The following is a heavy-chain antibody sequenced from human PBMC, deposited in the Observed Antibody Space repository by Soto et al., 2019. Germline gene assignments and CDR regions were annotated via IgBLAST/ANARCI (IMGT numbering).Heavy chain of an antibody. CDR3: ARDRHDFWSGYYKSDYYYYYMDV. D-gene: IGHD3-3*01. CDR1: GFTFSDYY. Sequence: QVQLVESGGGLVKPGGSLRLSCAASGFTFSDYYMSWIRQAPGKGLEWVSYISSSGSTIYYADSVKGRLTISRDNAKNSLYLQMNSLRADDTAVYYCARDRHDFWSGYYKSDYYYYYMDVWGKGTTVTVSS. CDR2: ISSSGSTI. V-gene: IGHV3-11*01. J-gene: IGHJ6*03.